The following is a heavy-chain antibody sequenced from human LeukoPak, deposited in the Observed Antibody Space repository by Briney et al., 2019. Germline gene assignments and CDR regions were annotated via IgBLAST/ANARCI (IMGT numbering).Heavy chain of an antibody. D-gene: IGHD1-26*01. CDR1: GFSISDYW. Sequence: GGSLRLSCAASGFSISDYWMNWVRQAPGKGLERVANIKQDRSEKKYVDSVKGRFTISRDNKNSVYLQLNSLRVEDTAVYYCVRGGRGERPNYWGQGTLVTVSS. J-gene: IGHJ4*02. CDR2: IKQDRSEK. V-gene: IGHV3-7*01. CDR3: VRGGRGERPNY.